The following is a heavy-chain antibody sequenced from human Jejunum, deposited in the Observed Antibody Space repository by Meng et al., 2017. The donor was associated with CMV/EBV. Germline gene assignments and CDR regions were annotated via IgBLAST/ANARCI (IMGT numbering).Heavy chain of an antibody. Sequence: QVHLQEAGSGLGRPSATLSLTCTVSGVAISIDFCSWIRQPDGTKLGWIGRISTSGNINNIPSHTGHVTMTFDTSNYQIFLNLTTVTAADTALYYCDRGESSGYYYFDYWGQGILVTASS. CDR1: GVAISIDF. D-gene: IGHD3-22*01. J-gene: IGHJ4*02. CDR2: ISTSGNI. V-gene: IGHV4-4*07. CDR3: DRGESSGYYYFDY.